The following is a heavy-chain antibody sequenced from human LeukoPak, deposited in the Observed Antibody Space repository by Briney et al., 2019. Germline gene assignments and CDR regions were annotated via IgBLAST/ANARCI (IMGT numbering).Heavy chain of an antibody. J-gene: IGHJ6*02. CDR2: IYYSGST. V-gene: IGHV4-59*01. D-gene: IGHD2-8*01. CDR1: GGSISSYY. CDR3: ARGGCTNGVCYREFSYYYGMDV. Sequence: SETLSLTCTVYGGSISSYYWSWIRQPPGKGLEWIGYIYYSGSTNYNPSLKSRVTISVDTSKNQFSLKLSSVTAADTAVYYCARGGCTNGVCYREFSYYYGMDVWGQGTTVTVSS.